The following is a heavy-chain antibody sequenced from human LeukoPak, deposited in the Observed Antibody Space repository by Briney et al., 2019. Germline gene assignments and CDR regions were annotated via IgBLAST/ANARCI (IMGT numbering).Heavy chain of an antibody. CDR2: IYYSGST. D-gene: IGHD2-2*01. Sequence: SESLSLTCSVSGGSISGYYWSWVRQPPGKGLQFIGYIYYSGSTNYTTYLESRVTISVDTSKNQFSLKLRSVTAADTAVYYCARLSKDTVVLPAAMAHYFDYWGQGTLVTVSS. CDR3: ARLSKDTVVLPAAMAHYFDY. J-gene: IGHJ4*02. V-gene: IGHV4-59*08. CDR1: GGSISGYY.